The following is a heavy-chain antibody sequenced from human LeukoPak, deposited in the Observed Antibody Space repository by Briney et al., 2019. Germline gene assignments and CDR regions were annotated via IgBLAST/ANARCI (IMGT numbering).Heavy chain of an antibody. CDR3: ARDGRVTMVRGVILGYYYYGMDV. CDR1: GYTFTSYY. V-gene: IGHV1-46*01. J-gene: IGHJ6*02. Sequence: GASVKVSCKASGYTFTSYYMHWVRQAPGQGLEWMGIINLSGGSTSYAQKFQGRVTMTRDTSTSTAYMELSSLRSEDTAVYYCARDGRVTMVRGVILGYYYYGMDVWGQGTTVTVSS. CDR2: INLSGGST. D-gene: IGHD3-10*01.